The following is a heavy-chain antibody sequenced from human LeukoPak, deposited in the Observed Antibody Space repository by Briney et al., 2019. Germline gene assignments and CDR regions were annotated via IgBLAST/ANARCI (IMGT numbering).Heavy chain of an antibody. CDR1: GYTFTSHD. Sequence: ASVKVSCKASGYTFTSHDINWVRQATGQGLEWMGWVNPNSGNTGYAQKFQGRVTMTADTNTNTVSMELRSLRFDDTAVYFCARDYILPLETDNGDGFAIWGQGTVVTVSS. V-gene: IGHV1-8*01. D-gene: IGHD3-3*02. J-gene: IGHJ3*02. CDR2: VNPNSGNT. CDR3: ARDYILPLETDNGDGFAI.